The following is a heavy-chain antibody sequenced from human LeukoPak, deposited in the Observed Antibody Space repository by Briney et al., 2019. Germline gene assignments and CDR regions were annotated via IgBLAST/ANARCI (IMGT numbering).Heavy chain of an antibody. J-gene: IGHJ4*02. CDR3: GVLH. CDR1: GFRFSSSW. Sequence: GGSLRLSCAASGFRFSSSWMNWVRQAPGKGLEWVANIKEDGSETYYVDSVKGRFTISRDNAKNSLYLQMNSLRTEDTAVYYCGVLHWGQGTLVTVSS. D-gene: IGHD4/OR15-4a*01. CDR2: IKEDGSET. V-gene: IGHV3-7*01.